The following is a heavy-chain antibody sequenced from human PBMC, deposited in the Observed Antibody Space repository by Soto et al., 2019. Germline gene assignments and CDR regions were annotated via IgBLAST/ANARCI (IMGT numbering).Heavy chain of an antibody. V-gene: IGHV3-30*18. CDR3: AKEMGPPRYGSGTNYKIPDQGYYYYGVDV. CDR2: ISNDGINK. Sequence: PGGSLRLSCAASGFTFSSYGMHWVRQAPGKGLEWVAVISNDGINKYYADSVKGRFTISRDNSENTVFVHMNSLSAEDTAVYYCAKEMGPPRYGSGTNYKIPDQGYYYYGVDVWGQGTTVTVSS. J-gene: IGHJ6*02. D-gene: IGHD3-10*01. CDR1: GFTFSSYG.